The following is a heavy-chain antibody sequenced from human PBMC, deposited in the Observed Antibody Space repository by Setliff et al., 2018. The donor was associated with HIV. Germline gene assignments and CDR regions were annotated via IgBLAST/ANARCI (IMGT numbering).Heavy chain of an antibody. CDR1: SDSISSTTFY. J-gene: IGHJ6*03. CDR2: INYSGTT. Sequence: PSETLSLTCTVSSDSISSTTFYWVWSREPPGKGLEWIGIINYSGTTYYNPSLKSRVTISTGTSNNQFSLTLSSVTAADTAVYYCARHLEYRGAYYYYYMDVWGKGTTVTVSS. CDR3: ARHLEYRGAYYYYYMDV. D-gene: IGHD2-2*02. V-gene: IGHV4-39*01.